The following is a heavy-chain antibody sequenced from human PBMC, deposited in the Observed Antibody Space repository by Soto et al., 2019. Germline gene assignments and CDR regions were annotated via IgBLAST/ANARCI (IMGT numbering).Heavy chain of an antibody. Sequence: QITLKESGPTLVKPTQTLTLTCTFSGFSLRTSGVGVGWTHQPPGKALEWLALIYWDDDKRYSPSLKSRLTITKDTSKNQVVLTMTNMDPVDTATYYCAHQYLDSSGYYSFFDYWGQGTLVTVSS. V-gene: IGHV2-5*02. CDR1: GFSLRTSGVG. CDR3: AHQYLDSSGYYSFFDY. J-gene: IGHJ4*02. CDR2: IYWDDDK. D-gene: IGHD3-22*01.